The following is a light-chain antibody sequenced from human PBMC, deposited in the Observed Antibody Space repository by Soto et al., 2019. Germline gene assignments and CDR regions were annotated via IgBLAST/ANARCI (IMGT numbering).Light chain of an antibody. V-gene: IGLV2-23*01. CDR3: CSYTGSSVL. J-gene: IGLJ2*01. CDR1: SDTVGNYDI. CDR2: EGT. Sequence: QSVLSQPASVSGSPGQSITMSCTGSSDTVGNYDIVSWYQQHPGKAPKLMISEGTKRPSGVSDRFTGSKSGNTASLTISGLQAEDEADYYCCSYTGSSVLFGGGTQLTVL.